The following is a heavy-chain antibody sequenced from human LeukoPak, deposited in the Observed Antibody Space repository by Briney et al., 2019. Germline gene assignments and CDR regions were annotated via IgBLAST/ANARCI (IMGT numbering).Heavy chain of an antibody. D-gene: IGHD3-22*01. J-gene: IGHJ4*02. CDR3: AGDSSGYYYYFDY. Sequence: GGSLRLSCAASGFTFSDYYMSWIRQAPGKGLEWVSYISSSGSTIYYADSVKGRLTISRDNAKNSLYLQMNSLRAEDTAVYYCAGDSSGYYYYFDYWGQGTLVTVSS. CDR1: GFTFSDYY. CDR2: ISSSGSTI. V-gene: IGHV3-11*01.